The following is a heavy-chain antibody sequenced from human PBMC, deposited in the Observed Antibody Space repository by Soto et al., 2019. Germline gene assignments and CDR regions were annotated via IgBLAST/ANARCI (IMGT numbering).Heavy chain of an antibody. CDR1: GFTFDDYV. CDR2: ISWNSGTI. J-gene: IGHJ4*02. CDR3: AKDMRGGSSLIVDY. D-gene: IGHD2-8*01. Sequence: DVHLVESGGGLVQPGGSLRLSCAASGFTFDDYVMHWVRQAPGKGLEWVSGISWNSGTIDYADSVKGRFSISRDNAKNSLYLQMDSLRAEDTALYYCAKDMRGGSSLIVDYRGQGTLVTVSS. V-gene: IGHV3-9*01.